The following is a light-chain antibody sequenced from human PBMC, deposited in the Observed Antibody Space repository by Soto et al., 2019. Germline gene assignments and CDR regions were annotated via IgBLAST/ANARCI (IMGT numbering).Light chain of an antibody. CDR3: QHYDSLPIT. CDR2: GAS. CDR1: QSVSSSY. Sequence: EIVLTQSPGTLSLSPGARSTLACRASQSVSSSYLAWYQQKNGQPPRLXIYGASSRATGIPDRFSGSGYGTDFNLTISRLETEDFAVFYCQHYDSLPITFGQGTRLEIK. J-gene: IGKJ5*01. V-gene: IGKV3-20*01.